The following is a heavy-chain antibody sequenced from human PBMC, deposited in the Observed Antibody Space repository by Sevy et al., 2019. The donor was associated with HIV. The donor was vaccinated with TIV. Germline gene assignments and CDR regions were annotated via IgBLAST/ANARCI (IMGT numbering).Heavy chain of an antibody. J-gene: IGHJ4*02. CDR1: GFSFTDYT. CDR3: NDRLWMAYYFDF. Sequence: GGCLRLSCAASGFSFTDYTMNWVRQSPGKGLEWVSYISGSSTTIYYADSVKGRFTISRDNAKKSLFLQMNDLRHEETAVYYCNDRLWMAYYFDFWGQGTLVTVSS. D-gene: IGHD5-12*01. V-gene: IGHV3-48*02. CDR2: ISGSSTTI.